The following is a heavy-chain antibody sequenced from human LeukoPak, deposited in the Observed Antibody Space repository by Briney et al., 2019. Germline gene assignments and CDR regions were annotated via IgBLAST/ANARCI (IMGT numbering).Heavy chain of an antibody. CDR2: INHSGST. CDR3: AKRPAKRGYSYGTLDY. CDR1: GGSFSGYY. Sequence: PSETLSLTCAVYGGSFSGYYWSWIRQPPGKGLEWIGEINHSGSTNYNPSLKSRVTISVDTSKNQFSLKLSSVTAADTAVYYCAKRPAKRGYSYGTLDYWGQGTLVTVSS. J-gene: IGHJ4*02. V-gene: IGHV4-34*01. D-gene: IGHD5-18*01.